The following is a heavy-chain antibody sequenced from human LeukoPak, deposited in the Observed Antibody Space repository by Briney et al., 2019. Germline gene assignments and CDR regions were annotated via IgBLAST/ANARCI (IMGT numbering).Heavy chain of an antibody. CDR2: ISYDGSNK. Sequence: AGGSLRLSCAASGFTFSSYAMHWVRQAPGKGLEWVAVISYDGSNKYYADSVKGRFTISRDNSKNTLYLQMNSLRAEDTAVYYCASWLDSSSWQSENFDYWGQGTLVTVSS. V-gene: IGHV3-30-3*01. J-gene: IGHJ4*02. CDR1: GFTFSSYA. D-gene: IGHD6-13*01. CDR3: ASWLDSSSWQSENFDY.